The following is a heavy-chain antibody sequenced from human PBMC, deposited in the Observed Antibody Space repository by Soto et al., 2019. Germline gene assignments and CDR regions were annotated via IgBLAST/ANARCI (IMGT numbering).Heavy chain of an antibody. Sequence: VSLRLSFAASGFTFSSDWMHWVRQAPGKGLVWVSRVNTDGSSTSYADSVKGRFTISRDNAKNTLYLQMNSLRAEDTAVYYCASPIFGVIIGYWGHGTLVTVSS. D-gene: IGHD3-3*01. CDR1: GFTFSSDW. J-gene: IGHJ4*01. CDR3: ASPIFGVIIGY. CDR2: VNTDGSST. V-gene: IGHV3-74*01.